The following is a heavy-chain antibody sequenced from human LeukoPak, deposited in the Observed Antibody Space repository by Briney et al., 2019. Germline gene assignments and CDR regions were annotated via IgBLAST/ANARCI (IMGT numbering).Heavy chain of an antibody. V-gene: IGHV3-74*01. D-gene: IGHD3/OR15-3a*01. CDR3: ARDRDWLPLDY. J-gene: IGHJ4*02. Sequence: GGSLRLSCAASGFTFSNAWMSWVRQAPGKGLVWVSRIESDGSSISYADSVKGRFTISRDNPKNTLYLQMNSLRAEDTAVYYCARDRDWLPLDYWGQGTLVTVSS. CDR2: IESDGSSI. CDR1: GFTFSNAW.